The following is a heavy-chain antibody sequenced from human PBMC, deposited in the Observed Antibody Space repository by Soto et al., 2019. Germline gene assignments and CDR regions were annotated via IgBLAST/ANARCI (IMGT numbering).Heavy chain of an antibody. Sequence: SETLSLTCTVSGGSISSGGYYWSWIRQHPGKGLEWIGYIYYSGSTYYNPSLKSRVTISVDTSKNQFSLKLSSVTAADTAVYYCESGGETWPKAYPLGYWGQGTLVTVYS. CDR3: ESGGETWPKAYPLGY. J-gene: IGHJ1*01. CDR2: IYYSGST. CDR1: GGSISSGGYY. D-gene: IGHD3-16*01. V-gene: IGHV4-31*03.